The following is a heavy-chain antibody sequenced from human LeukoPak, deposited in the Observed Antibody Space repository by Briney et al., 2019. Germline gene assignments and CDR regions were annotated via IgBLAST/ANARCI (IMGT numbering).Heavy chain of an antibody. D-gene: IGHD1-26*01. Sequence: ASVKVSCKASGYTSTSYDINWVRQATGQGLEWMGWMNPNSGNTGYAQKFQGRVTITRNTSISTAYMELSSLRSEDTAVYYCARGYSGSYWNAFDIWGQGTMVTVSS. CDR2: MNPNSGNT. CDR1: GYTSTSYD. J-gene: IGHJ3*02. V-gene: IGHV1-8*03. CDR3: ARGYSGSYWNAFDI.